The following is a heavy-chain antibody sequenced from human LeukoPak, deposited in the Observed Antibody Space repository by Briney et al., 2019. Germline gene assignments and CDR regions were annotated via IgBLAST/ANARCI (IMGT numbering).Heavy chain of an antibody. CDR3: ARDLTSGYNYGIFDY. J-gene: IGHJ4*02. CDR2: MNPNSGDT. V-gene: IGHV1-8*03. Sequence: GASVKVSCKASGYTFTSYDINWVRQATGQGLEWMGWMNPNSGDTGYAQKFQGRFTITRNTSISTAYMELSSLRSEDTAVYYCARDLTSGYNYGIFDYWGQGTLVTVSS. D-gene: IGHD5-18*01. CDR1: GYTFTSYD.